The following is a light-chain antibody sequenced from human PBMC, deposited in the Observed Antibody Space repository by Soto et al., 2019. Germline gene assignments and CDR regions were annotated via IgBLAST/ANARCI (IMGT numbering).Light chain of an antibody. CDR1: QSFSSSY. Sequence: ENVLTQSPGTLSLSPGDRATLSCRASQSFSSSYLAWYQQKPGQAPRLLIYGASIRATGIPDRFSGSGSGTDFTLTISRLEPEDFAVYYCQQYGSSPWTFGQGTKVDIK. CDR3: QQYGSSPWT. V-gene: IGKV3-20*01. J-gene: IGKJ1*01. CDR2: GAS.